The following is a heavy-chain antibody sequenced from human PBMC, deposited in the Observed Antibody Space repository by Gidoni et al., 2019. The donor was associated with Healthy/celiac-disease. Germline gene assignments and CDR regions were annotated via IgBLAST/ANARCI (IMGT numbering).Heavy chain of an antibody. Sequence: EVQLVESGGGLVQPGRSLRLSCAASGFTFDDSAMHWVRQAPGKGLECVSGISWNSGTIRYADSVKGRFTISRDNAKNSLYLQMNSLRAEDTALYYCAKGRIHGYSYGWGAFDIWGQGTMVTVSS. J-gene: IGHJ3*02. CDR2: ISWNSGTI. CDR1: GFTFDDSA. V-gene: IGHV3-9*01. CDR3: AKGRIHGYSYGWGAFDI. D-gene: IGHD5-18*01.